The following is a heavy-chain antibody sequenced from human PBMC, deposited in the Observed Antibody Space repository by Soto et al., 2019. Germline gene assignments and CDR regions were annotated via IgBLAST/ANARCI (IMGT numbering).Heavy chain of an antibody. V-gene: IGHV3-48*02. J-gene: IGHJ5*02. Sequence: EVQLVESGGGLVQPGGSLRLSCAASGFPFSSYSMNWVRQAPGKGLEWVSYISSSNSTIYYADSVKGRFTISRDNAKNALYLQMNSLRDEDTAVYYYARGRITIFGVVILTWFDPWGQGTLVTVSS. CDR1: GFPFSSYS. CDR2: ISSSNSTI. CDR3: ARGRITIFGVVILTWFDP. D-gene: IGHD3-3*01.